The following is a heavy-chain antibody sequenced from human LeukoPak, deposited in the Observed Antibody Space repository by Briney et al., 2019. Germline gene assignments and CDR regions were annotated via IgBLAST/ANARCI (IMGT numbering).Heavy chain of an antibody. CDR3: ARGLSYYDFWSGWRYYYYGMDV. CDR1: GYTFTSYD. D-gene: IGHD3-3*01. J-gene: IGHJ6*02. Sequence: GASVKVSCTASGYTFTSYDINWVRQATGQGLEWMGWMNPNSGNTGYAQKFQGRVTMTRNTSISTAYMELSSLRSEDTAVYYCARGLSYYDFWSGWRYYYYGMDVWGQGTTVTVSS. CDR2: MNPNSGNT. V-gene: IGHV1-8*01.